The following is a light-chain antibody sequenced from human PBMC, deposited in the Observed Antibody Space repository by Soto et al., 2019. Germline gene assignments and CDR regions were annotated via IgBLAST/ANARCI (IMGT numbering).Light chain of an antibody. Sequence: EIVMTQSPAILSVSPGERATLSCRASQSVSSNLAWYQQKPGQAPRLLIYGTSTRATGIPARFSGCGSGTEFTLTISSLQSEYFAVYYCQQYNNWPPFTFGPGTKVDIK. J-gene: IGKJ3*01. CDR2: GTS. CDR1: QSVSSN. CDR3: QQYNNWPPFT. V-gene: IGKV3-15*01.